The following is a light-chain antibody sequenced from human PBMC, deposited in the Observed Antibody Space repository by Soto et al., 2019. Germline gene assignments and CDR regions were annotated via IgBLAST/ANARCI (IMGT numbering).Light chain of an antibody. CDR2: EVN. CDR3: NSYVGNTNNVV. CDR1: GSDVGGNNY. V-gene: IGLV2-8*01. J-gene: IGLJ2*01. Sequence: QSVLTQPPSASGSPGQSVTISCTGTGSDVGGNNYVSWYQQHPGKAPKLMIYEVNKRPSGVPDRFSGSESGNTASLTVSGLQADDEADYYCNSYVGNTNNVVFGGGTQLTVL.